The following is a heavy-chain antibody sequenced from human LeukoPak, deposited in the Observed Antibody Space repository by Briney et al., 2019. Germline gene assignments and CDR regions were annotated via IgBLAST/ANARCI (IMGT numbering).Heavy chain of an antibody. D-gene: IGHD6-19*01. CDR2: IYYSGST. CDR3: ATIAVAEDAFDI. Sequence: SETLSLACAVYGGSFSGYYWSWIRQPPGKGLEWIGYIYYSGSTNYNPSLKSRVTISVDTSKNQFSLKLSSVTAADTAVYYCATIAVAEDAFDIWGQGTMVTVSS. V-gene: IGHV4-59*01. CDR1: GGSFSGYY. J-gene: IGHJ3*02.